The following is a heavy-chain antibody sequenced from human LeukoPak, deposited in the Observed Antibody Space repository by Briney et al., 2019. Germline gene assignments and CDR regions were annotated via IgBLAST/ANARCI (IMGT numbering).Heavy chain of an antibody. CDR1: GGSINNFY. J-gene: IGHJ4*02. V-gene: IGHV4-4*07. CDR3: ARHSSNWRYFHY. D-gene: IGHD6-13*01. Sequence: PSETLSLTCTVSGGSINNFYWSWIRQPAGKGLEWIGRIYSSGTTNYNPSLKSRVTMSVDASKNQFSLKLSSVTAADTALYFCARHSSNWRYFHYWGQGTLVTVSS. CDR2: IYSSGTT.